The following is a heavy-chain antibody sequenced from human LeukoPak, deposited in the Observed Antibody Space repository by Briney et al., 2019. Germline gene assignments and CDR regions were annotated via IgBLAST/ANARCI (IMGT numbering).Heavy chain of an antibody. CDR2: ISGNGGST. Sequence: SGGSLRLSCAASGFTFDDYAMHWVRQAPGKGLEWVSLISGNGGSTYYADSVKGRFTISRDNRKNSMYLQMNSLRTEGTALYYCVKLIWSGYANWFDPWGQGTLVTVSS. V-gene: IGHV3-43*02. CDR3: VKLIWSGYANWFDP. D-gene: IGHD3-3*01. CDR1: GFTFDDYA. J-gene: IGHJ5*02.